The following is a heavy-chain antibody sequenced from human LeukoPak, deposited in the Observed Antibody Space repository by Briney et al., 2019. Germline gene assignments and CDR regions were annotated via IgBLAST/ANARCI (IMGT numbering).Heavy chain of an antibody. CDR1: GFTFSRYA. D-gene: IGHD2-15*01. V-gene: IGHV3-23*01. CDR2: ISDSGDMT. Sequence: GGSLRLSCAASGFTFSRYAMNWVRQAPGKGLEWVSAISDSGDMTFYADSVKGRFAISRDNSKNTLYLQMNSLRAEDTAVYFCAHCIDVKCYSLLFHWGQGTLVTVSS. J-gene: IGHJ4*02. CDR3: AHCIDVKCYSLLFH.